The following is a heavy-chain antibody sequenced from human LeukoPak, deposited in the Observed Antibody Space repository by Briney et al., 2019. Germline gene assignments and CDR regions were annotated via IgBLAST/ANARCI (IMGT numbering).Heavy chain of an antibody. D-gene: IGHD3-16*01. CDR3: ARHIMIVVTEYHFDD. CDR1: GGSISRPGFF. J-gene: IGHJ4*02. CDR2: VSHSGTT. Sequence: SETLSLICSVSGGSISRPGFFWGWIRQLPGKGLEWIGSVSHSGTTYYSPPLQSRVTVSVDTSKSQFYLELRSATAADSAVYYCARHIMIVVTEYHFDDWGQGTQVSVSS. V-gene: IGHV4-39*01.